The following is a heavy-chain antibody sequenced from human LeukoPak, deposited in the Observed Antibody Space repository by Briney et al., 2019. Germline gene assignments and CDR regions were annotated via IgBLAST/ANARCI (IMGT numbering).Heavy chain of an antibody. CDR1: GYTFSNYC. Sequence: ASVKVSCKASGYTFSNYCMHWVRQAPGQGLEWMGILNPTYDIPIYAQTFEGRVTMTTDTSTSTAYMELRSLRSDDTAVYYCARGGYSSGWYDYYYYYMDVWGKGTTVTVSS. V-gene: IGHV1-46*01. D-gene: IGHD6-19*01. CDR3: ARGGYSSGWYDYYYYYMDV. CDR2: LNPTYDIP. J-gene: IGHJ6*03.